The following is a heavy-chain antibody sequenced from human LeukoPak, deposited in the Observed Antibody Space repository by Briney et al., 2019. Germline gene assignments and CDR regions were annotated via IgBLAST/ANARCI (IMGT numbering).Heavy chain of an antibody. CDR1: GFTFNTYG. V-gene: IGHV3-23*01. Sequence: PGGSLRLSCAASGFTFNTYGMTWVRQAPGKGLEWVSAITSSGGSTYYADSVKGRFTISRDNSKNTLYLQMNSLRAEDTAIYYCAKGWGAVAGTFYFDYWGQGTLVTVSS. D-gene: IGHD6-19*01. CDR2: ITSSGGST. J-gene: IGHJ4*02. CDR3: AKGWGAVAGTFYFDY.